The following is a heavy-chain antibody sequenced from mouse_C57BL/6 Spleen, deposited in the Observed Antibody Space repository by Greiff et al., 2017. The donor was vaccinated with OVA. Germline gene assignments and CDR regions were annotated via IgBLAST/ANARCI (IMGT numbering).Heavy chain of an antibody. Sequence: EVQLQQSGPELVKPGASVKISCKASGYTFTDYYMNWVKQSHGKSLEWIGDINPNNGGTSYNQKFKGKATLTVDKSSSTAYMELRSLTSEDSAVYYCARIYGSSYLFDYWGQGTTLTVSS. CDR1: GYTFTDYY. D-gene: IGHD1-1*01. V-gene: IGHV1-26*01. CDR2: INPNNGGT. CDR3: ARIYGSSYLFDY. J-gene: IGHJ2*01.